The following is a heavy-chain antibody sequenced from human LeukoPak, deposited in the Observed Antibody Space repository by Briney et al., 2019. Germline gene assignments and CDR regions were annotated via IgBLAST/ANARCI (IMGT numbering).Heavy chain of an antibody. V-gene: IGHV4-31*03. Sequence: SETQPLSCTVSGGSISSSAYYWNWIRQHPGKGLEWIGYIYYSGSTYYNPSLKSRVTISVDTSKNQFSLKLSSVTAADTAVYYCARAGYSSSWYVRALDYSGQGTLVTVSS. D-gene: IGHD6-13*01. CDR2: IYYSGST. CDR3: ARAGYSSSWYVRALDY. CDR1: GGSISSSAYY. J-gene: IGHJ4*02.